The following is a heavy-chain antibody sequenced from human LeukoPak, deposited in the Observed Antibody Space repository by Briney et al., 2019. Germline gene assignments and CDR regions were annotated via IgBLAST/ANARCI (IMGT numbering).Heavy chain of an antibody. Sequence: GGSLRLSCAFSGFTFDDYAMSWVRQAPGKGLEWVSGINWNGGSTGYADSVKGGFTISRDNAKNSLYLQMNSLRAEDTALYYCARGLPYYYDSSGSPQGWAFDIWGQGTMVTVSS. V-gene: IGHV3-20*04. D-gene: IGHD3-22*01. J-gene: IGHJ3*02. CDR1: GFTFDDYA. CDR2: INWNGGST. CDR3: ARGLPYYYDSSGSPQGWAFDI.